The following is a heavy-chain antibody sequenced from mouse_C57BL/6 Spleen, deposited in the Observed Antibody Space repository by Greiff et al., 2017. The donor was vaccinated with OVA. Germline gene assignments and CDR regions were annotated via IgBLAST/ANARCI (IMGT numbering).Heavy chain of an antibody. Sequence: QVQLQQSGPELVKPGASVKISCKASGYAFSSSWMNWVKQRPGKGLEWIGRIYPGDGDTNYNGKFKGKATLTADKSSSTAYMQLSSLTSEDSAVYFCARLGLWLRQFDSWGQGTTLTVSS. CDR1: GYAFSSSW. J-gene: IGHJ2*01. CDR2: IYPGDGDT. CDR3: ARLGLWLRQFDS. V-gene: IGHV1-82*01. D-gene: IGHD2-2*01.